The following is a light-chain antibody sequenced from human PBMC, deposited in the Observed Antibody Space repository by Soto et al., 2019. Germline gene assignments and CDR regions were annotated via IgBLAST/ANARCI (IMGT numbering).Light chain of an antibody. CDR3: QQRSTWQET. Sequence: IVLTQSPDTLSLSPGEITTLSCRASPSVSSYLAWYQQKPGQAPRLLIYDASNRATGIQARFSRSGAGTDCPLTISGLEPEDFAVYYCQQRSTWQETFVQGTKGEI. CDR1: PSVSSY. CDR2: DAS. V-gene: IGKV3-11*01. J-gene: IGKJ1*01.